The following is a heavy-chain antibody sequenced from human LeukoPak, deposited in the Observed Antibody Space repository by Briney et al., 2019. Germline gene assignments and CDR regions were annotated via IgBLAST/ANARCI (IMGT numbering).Heavy chain of an antibody. CDR1: GFTFSSYA. CDR2: ISGSGGST. CDR3: AKAGGYCSSTSCPLGY. D-gene: IGHD2-2*01. Sequence: PGGSLRLSCAASGFTFSSYAMSWVRQAPGKGLEWVPAISGSGGSTYYADSVKGPFTISRDNSKNTLYLQMNSLRAEDTAVYYCAKAGGYCSSTSCPLGYWGQGTLVTVSS. J-gene: IGHJ4*02. V-gene: IGHV3-23*01.